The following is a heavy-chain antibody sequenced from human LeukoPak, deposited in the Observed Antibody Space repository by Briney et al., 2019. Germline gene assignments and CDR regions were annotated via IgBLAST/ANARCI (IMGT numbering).Heavy chain of an antibody. Sequence: PSETLSLTCTASGCSISSYYMSWIRQPPGKGLEWIGYINYSGSTNYNPSLNSRVTISVDTSKNQFSLKLSYVTAADTAVYYCARGYYDILTGYSNWFDPWGQGTLVTVSS. CDR1: GCSISSYY. CDR3: ARGYYDILTGYSNWFDP. V-gene: IGHV4-59*01. CDR2: INYSGST. J-gene: IGHJ5*02. D-gene: IGHD3-9*01.